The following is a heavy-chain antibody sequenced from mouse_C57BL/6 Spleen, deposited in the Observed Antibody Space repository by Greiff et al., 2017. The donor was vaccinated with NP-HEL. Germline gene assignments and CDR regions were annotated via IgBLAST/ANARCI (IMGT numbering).Heavy chain of an antibody. V-gene: IGHV1-19*01. J-gene: IGHJ4*01. CDR1: GYTFTDYY. CDR2: INPYNGGT. Sequence: VHVKQSGPVLVKPGASVKMSCKASGYTFTDYYMNWVKQSHGKSLEWIGVINPYNGGTSYNQKFKGKATLTVDKSSSTAYMELNSLTSEDSAVYYCARSGTTVVARYYAMDYWGQGTSVTVSS. CDR3: ARSGTTVVARYYAMDY. D-gene: IGHD1-1*01.